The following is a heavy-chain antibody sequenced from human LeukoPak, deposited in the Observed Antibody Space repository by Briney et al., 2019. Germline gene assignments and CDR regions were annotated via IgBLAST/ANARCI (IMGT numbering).Heavy chain of an antibody. V-gene: IGHV1-2*02. CDR3: ATQPGAAGARGDWFDP. J-gene: IGHJ5*02. D-gene: IGHD6-13*01. CDR1: GYTFTDYY. Sequence: ASVKVSCKASGYTFTDYYIHWVRQAPGQGLEWMGWINPNTGGTNYAQKFQGGVTMTRDTSISTAYMELSSLRPDDTAVYYCATQPGAAGARGDWFDPWGQGTLVTVSS. CDR2: INPNTGGT.